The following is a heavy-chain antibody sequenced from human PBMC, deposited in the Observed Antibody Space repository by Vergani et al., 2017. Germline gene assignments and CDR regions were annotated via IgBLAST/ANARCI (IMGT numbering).Heavy chain of an antibody. CDR3: AKDGTPGWQWLVRFDAAFDI. Sequence: EVQLLESGGGLVQPGGSLRLSCAASGFTFSSYAMSWVRQAPGKGLEWVSAISGSGGSTYYAESVKGRFTISRDNSKNTLYLQMNSLRAEDTAVYYCAKDGTPGWQWLVRFDAAFDIWGQGTMVTVSS. V-gene: IGHV3-23*01. D-gene: IGHD6-19*01. CDR1: GFTFSSYA. J-gene: IGHJ3*02. CDR2: ISGSGGST.